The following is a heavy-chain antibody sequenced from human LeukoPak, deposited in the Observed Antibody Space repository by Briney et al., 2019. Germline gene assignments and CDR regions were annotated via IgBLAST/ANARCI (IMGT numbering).Heavy chain of an antibody. CDR1: GGSFSGYY. CDR3: ARIRLIMVRGVITPYYYGMDV. D-gene: IGHD3-10*01. V-gene: IGHV4-34*01. Sequence: SETLSLTCAVYGGSFSGYYWSWIRQPPGKWLEWIGEINHSGGTNYNPSLKSRVTISVDTSKNQFSLKLSSVTAADTAVYYCARIRLIMVRGVITPYYYGMDVWGQGTTVTVSS. CDR2: INHSGGT. J-gene: IGHJ6*02.